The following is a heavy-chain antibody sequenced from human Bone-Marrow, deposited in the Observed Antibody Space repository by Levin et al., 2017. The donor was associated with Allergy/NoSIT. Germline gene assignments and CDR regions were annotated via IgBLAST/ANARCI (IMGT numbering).Heavy chain of an antibody. V-gene: IGHV3-15*07. CDR2: IRGDTGGGTA. Sequence: GESLKISCVASGVPFSGAWLNWVRQAPGGGMEWVGLIRGDTGGGTADYAAPVKDRFIISRDDSKNTVYLQMNSLKIEDTAMYYCLWTAREFECWGQGPLVTVSP. J-gene: IGHJ4*02. CDR1: GVPFSGAW. CDR3: LWTAREFEC. D-gene: IGHD3-10*01.